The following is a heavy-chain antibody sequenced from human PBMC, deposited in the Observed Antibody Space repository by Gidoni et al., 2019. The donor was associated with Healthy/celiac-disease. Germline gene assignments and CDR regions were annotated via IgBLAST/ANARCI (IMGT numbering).Heavy chain of an antibody. CDR3: AKDLDVATTYYFDY. D-gene: IGHD5-12*01. V-gene: IGHV3-43*01. J-gene: IGHJ4*02. CDR2: ISWDGGST. Sequence: EVQLVESGGVVVQPGGSLRLSCAASGFTFDDYTMHWVRQAPGKGLEWVSLISWDGGSTYYADSVKGRFTISRDNSKNSLYLQMNSLRTEDTALYYCAKDLDVATTYYFDYWGQGTLVTVSS. CDR1: GFTFDDYT.